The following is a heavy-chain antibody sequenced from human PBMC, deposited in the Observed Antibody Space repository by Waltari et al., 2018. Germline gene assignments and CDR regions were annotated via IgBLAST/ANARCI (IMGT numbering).Heavy chain of an antibody. D-gene: IGHD4-17*01. CDR3: ANGPGDYGDYTDSFDY. V-gene: IGHV3-23*01. CDR2: ISGSGGST. Sequence: EVQLLDSGGGLVQPGGSLRLSCAASGFTFIINAMSWVRQAPGKGVEWVSAISGSGGSTYYADFVKGRVTISRDNSKNTLDLQRNSLRAEDTAGYYCANGPGDYGDYTDSFDYWGQGTLVTVSS. CDR1: GFTFIINA. J-gene: IGHJ4*02.